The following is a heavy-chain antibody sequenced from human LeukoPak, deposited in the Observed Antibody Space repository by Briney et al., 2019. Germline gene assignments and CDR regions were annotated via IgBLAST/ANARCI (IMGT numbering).Heavy chain of an antibody. D-gene: IGHD1-1*01. V-gene: IGHV3-7*01. Sequence: EGSLRLSCAASGFTFSSYCMSWVRQDPGKGLEWVADINEAGSEESYVDSVKGRFTISRDNVKNSLYLQRNSLRAEDTAVYYWVSGPLISTTGTSWGQGTLVTVSS. CDR1: GFTFSSYC. CDR2: INEAGSEE. CDR3: VSGPLISTTGTS. J-gene: IGHJ5*02.